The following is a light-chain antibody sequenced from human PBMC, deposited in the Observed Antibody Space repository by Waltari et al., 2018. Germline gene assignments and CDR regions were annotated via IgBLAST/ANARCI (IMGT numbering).Light chain of an antibody. J-gene: IGKJ2*01. CDR3: QQYYSTRYT. Sequence: DIQMTQSPSSLSASLGDRVTITCRARQGISNSLAWYQHKPGKAPKLLLYAASRLETGVPCRFSGSGAGTDFTLTISSLQPEDFATYYCQQYYSTRYTFGQGTKLEIK. V-gene: IGKV1-NL1*01. CDR1: QGISNS. CDR2: AAS.